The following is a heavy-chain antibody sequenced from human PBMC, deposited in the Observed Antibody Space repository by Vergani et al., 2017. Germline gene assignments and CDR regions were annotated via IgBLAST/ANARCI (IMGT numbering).Heavy chain of an antibody. Sequence: QVQLQESGPGLVKPSETLSLTCTVSGYSISSGYYWGWIRQPPGKGLEWIGSIYHSGSTYYNPSLKSRVTISVDTSKNQFSLKLSSVTAADTAVYYCARTEIWFGELLPFDYWGQGTLVTVSS. D-gene: IGHD3-10*01. CDR2: IYHSGST. CDR3: ARTEIWFGELLPFDY. V-gene: IGHV4-38-2*02. J-gene: IGHJ4*02. CDR1: GYSISSGYY.